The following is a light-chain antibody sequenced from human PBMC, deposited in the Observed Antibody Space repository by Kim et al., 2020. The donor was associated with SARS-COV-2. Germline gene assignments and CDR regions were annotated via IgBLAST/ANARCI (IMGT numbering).Light chain of an antibody. CDR1: SLRKYY. Sequence: LGQTVRITCQGDSLRKYYGAWDQQKPGQAPILLIYNKNNRPSGIPDRFSASTSGNTASLTITGAQAEDEADYYCNSRDNSPDRLGVFGGGTQLTVL. V-gene: IGLV3-19*01. CDR2: NKN. J-gene: IGLJ3*02. CDR3: NSRDNSPDRLGV.